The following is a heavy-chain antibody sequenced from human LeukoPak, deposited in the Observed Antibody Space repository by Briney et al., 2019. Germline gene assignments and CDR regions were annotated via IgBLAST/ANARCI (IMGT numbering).Heavy chain of an antibody. V-gene: IGHV4-34*01. Sequence: SETLSLTCAVYGGSFSGYYWSWIRQPPGKGLEWIGEINHSGSTNYNPSLKSRVTISVDTFKNQFSLKLSSVTAADTAVYYCARVPSVVVIAIPNWFDPWGQGTLVTVSS. D-gene: IGHD2-21*01. CDR1: GGSFSGYY. CDR2: INHSGST. CDR3: ARVPSVVVIAIPNWFDP. J-gene: IGHJ5*02.